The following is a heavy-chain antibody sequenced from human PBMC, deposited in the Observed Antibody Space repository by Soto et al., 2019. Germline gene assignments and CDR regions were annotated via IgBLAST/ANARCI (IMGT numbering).Heavy chain of an antibody. V-gene: IGHV1-3*01. CDR3: ARDIMAAAPDY. CDR2: INAGNGNT. J-gene: IGHJ4*02. CDR1: GYTFTSYA. Sequence: GASVKVSYKASGYTFTSYAMHWVRQAPGQRLEWMGWINAGNGNTKYSQKFQGRVTITRDTSASTAYMELSSLRSEDTAVYYCARDIMAAAPDYWGQGTLVTVSS. D-gene: IGHD6-13*01.